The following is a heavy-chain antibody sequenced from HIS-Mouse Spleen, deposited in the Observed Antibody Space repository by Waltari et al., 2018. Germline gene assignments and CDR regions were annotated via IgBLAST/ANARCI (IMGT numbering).Heavy chain of an antibody. CDR1: GGSISSSCYY. Sequence: QLQLQESGPGLVKPSETLSLTCTVAGGSISSSCYYCGWLRQPPGKGLEWIGSIYYSGSPYSNPSLKSRVTISVDTSKNQFSLKLSSVTAADTAVYYCAREIPYSSSWYDWYFDLWGRGTLVTVSS. V-gene: IGHV4-39*07. D-gene: IGHD6-13*01. CDR3: AREIPYSSSWYDWYFDL. J-gene: IGHJ2*01. CDR2: IYYSGSP.